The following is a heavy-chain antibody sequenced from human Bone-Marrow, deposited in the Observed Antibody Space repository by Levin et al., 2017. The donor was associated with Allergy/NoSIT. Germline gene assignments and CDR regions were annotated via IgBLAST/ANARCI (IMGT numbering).Heavy chain of an antibody. J-gene: IGHJ6*03. CDR1: GASFNDYY. V-gene: IGHV4-34*01. D-gene: IGHD2/OR15-2a*01. Sequence: SQTLSLTCAVYGASFNDYYWSFIRQAPGKGLDWIGETSHSGTANYNPSLKGRVTMSVDTSKKQFSLRLTSVTAADTGVYYCARGVELQQGRQYFYYLDAWGEGTTVIVSS. CDR2: TSHSGTA. CDR3: ARGVELQQGRQYFYYLDA.